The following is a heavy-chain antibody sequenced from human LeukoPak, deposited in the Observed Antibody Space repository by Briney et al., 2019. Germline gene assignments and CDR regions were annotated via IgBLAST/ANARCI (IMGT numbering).Heavy chain of an antibody. J-gene: IGHJ3*02. D-gene: IGHD6-19*01. CDR2: IYYSGST. Sequence: SETLSLTCTVSGGSISSSSYYWGWIRQPPGKGLEWIGSIYYSGSTYYNPSLKSRVTISVDTSKSQFSLKLSSVTAADTAVYYCARDTGSSGWSLGAFDIWGQGTMVTVSS. CDR3: ARDTGSSGWSLGAFDI. V-gene: IGHV4-39*07. CDR1: GGSISSSSYY.